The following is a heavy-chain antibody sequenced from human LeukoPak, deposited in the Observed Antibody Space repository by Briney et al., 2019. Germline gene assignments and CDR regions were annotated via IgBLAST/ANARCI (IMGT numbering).Heavy chain of an antibody. D-gene: IGHD2-15*01. CDR1: GGSISSYY. Sequence: PSETLSLTCTVSGGSISSYYWSWIRQPPGKGLEWIGYIYYSGRTNYNPSLKSRVTISVDTSKNQFSLKLNSVTGADRAVYYCGRVAVVGAKNWFDPWGQGTLVTVSS. CDR2: IYYSGRT. V-gene: IGHV4-59*01. J-gene: IGHJ5*02. CDR3: GRVAVVGAKNWFDP.